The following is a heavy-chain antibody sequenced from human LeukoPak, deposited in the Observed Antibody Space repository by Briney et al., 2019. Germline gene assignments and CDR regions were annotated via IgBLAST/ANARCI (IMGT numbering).Heavy chain of an antibody. CDR3: AGGYGSSWSFDQ. CDR2: MHHSGSS. CDR1: GVSIRSYY. J-gene: IGHJ4*02. Sequence: PSETPSLTCSVSGVSIRSYYWNWVRQSPGRGLERIGYMHHSGSSHYNPFLKSRVTISVDTSKNHFSLKLNSGTAADTAVYYCAGGYGSSWSFDQWGQGTLVTVSS. V-gene: IGHV4-59*01. D-gene: IGHD2-2*01.